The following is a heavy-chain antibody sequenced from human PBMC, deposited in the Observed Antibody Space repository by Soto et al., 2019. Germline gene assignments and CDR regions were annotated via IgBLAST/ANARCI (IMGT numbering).Heavy chain of an antibody. J-gene: IGHJ5*02. D-gene: IGHD1-26*01. Sequence: LSLTCTVSGDSISSVDHYWSWIRQPPGKGLEWMGYIYHSGSTHYNPSLNSRLTISIDTSTNRFSLNLTSVTAADTAVYFCARLRWETENNWFDPWGQGALVTVSA. CDR3: ARLRWETENNWFDP. V-gene: IGHV4-30-4*01. CDR1: GDSISSVDHY. CDR2: IYHSGST.